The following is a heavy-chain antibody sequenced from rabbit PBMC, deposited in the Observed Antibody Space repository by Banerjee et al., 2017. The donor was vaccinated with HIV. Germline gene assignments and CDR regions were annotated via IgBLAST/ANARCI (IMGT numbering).Heavy chain of an antibody. D-gene: IGHD4-2*01. CDR3: ARRADYAGGGNFNL. Sequence: QSLEESGGDLVKPGASLTLTCTASGFSFNNNYVMCWVRQAPGKGLEWIACINTSSGNTVYATWAKGRFTISKTSSTTVTLQMTSLTAADTATYFCARRADYAGGGNFNLWGPGTLVTVS. CDR2: INTSSGNT. J-gene: IGHJ4*01. CDR1: GFSFNNNYV. V-gene: IGHV1S40*01.